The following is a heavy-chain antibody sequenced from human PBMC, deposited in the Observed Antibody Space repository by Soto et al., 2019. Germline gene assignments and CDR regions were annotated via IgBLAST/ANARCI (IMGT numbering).Heavy chain of an antibody. V-gene: IGHV3-33*01. CDR1: GFTFSSYG. CDR3: ARANWNDEAFDY. D-gene: IGHD1-1*01. J-gene: IGHJ4*02. CDR2: IWYDGSNK. Sequence: GGSLRLSCAASGFTFSSYGMHWVRQAPGKGLEWVAVIWYDGSNKYYADSVKGRFTISRDNSKNTLYLQMNSLRAEDTAVYYCARANWNDEAFDYWGQGTLVTVSS.